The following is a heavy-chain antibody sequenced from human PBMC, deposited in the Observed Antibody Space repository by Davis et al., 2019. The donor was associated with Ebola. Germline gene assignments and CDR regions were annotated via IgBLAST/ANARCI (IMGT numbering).Heavy chain of an antibody. CDR3: ARGRGYSNVRSRVWFDP. CDR2: ISYSGSA. CDR1: GGSISSSSYY. V-gene: IGHV4-39*01. Sequence: MPSETLSLTCTVSGGSISSSSYYWGWIRQPPGKGLEWIGSISYSGSAYYNPSLKSRVTISVDTSKNQFSLKLSSVTAADTAVYYCARGRGYSNVRSRVWFDPWGQGTLVTVSS. D-gene: IGHD4-11*01. J-gene: IGHJ5*02.